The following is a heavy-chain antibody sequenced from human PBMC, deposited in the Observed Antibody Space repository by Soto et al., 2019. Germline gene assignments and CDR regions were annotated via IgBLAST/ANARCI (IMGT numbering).Heavy chain of an antibody. CDR2: ISAYNGNT. J-gene: IGHJ6*02. CDR3: ARDLVMDV. V-gene: IGHV1-18*01. Sequence: ASVKVSCKVSGYTLTELSMHWVRQAPGQGLEWMGWISAYNGNTNYAQKFQGRVTMTTDTSTSTAYMEVRSLRSEDTAVYYCARDLVMDVWGQGTTVTVSS. CDR1: GYTLTELS. D-gene: IGHD2-8*02.